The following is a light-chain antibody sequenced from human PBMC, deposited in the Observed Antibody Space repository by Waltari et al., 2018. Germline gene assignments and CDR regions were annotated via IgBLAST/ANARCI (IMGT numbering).Light chain of an antibody. CDR1: SSDVGGDNY. V-gene: IGLV2-11*01. Sequence: QSALTQPRSVSGSPGQSVTISCTGTSSDVGGDNYVSWYQQHPGKAPKLISYDVSKRPSGVPDRFSGSKSGNTASLTISGLQAEDEADYYCCSYAGSYTYVFGTGTKVTVL. CDR3: CSYAGSYTYV. J-gene: IGLJ1*01. CDR2: DVS.